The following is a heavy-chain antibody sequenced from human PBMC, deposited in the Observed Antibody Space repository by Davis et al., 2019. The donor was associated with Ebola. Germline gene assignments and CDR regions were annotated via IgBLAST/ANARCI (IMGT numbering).Heavy chain of an antibody. Sequence: GESLKISCAASGFTFSSYGMHWVRQAPGKGLEWVAVISYDGSNKYYADSVKGRFTISRDNSKNTLYLQMNSLRAEDTAVYYCARYRGIFGVVTISPRFDYWGQGTLVTVSS. D-gene: IGHD3-3*01. CDR1: GFTFSSYG. CDR3: ARYRGIFGVVTISPRFDY. J-gene: IGHJ4*02. CDR2: ISYDGSNK. V-gene: IGHV3-30*03.